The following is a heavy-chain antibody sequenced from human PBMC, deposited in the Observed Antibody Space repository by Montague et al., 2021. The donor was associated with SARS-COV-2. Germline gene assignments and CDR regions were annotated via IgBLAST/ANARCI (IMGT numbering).Heavy chain of an antibody. D-gene: IGHD3-10*01. CDR1: GFTFSSYS. Sequence: SLRLSCAASGFTFSSYSMNWFRQPPGKGLDWVPSINSSSSYIYYAALLKGRFTFSRATAKNSLYLQMNSLRPEDTAVYFCAREITVGIITGYDYYGVDVWGQGTTVTVSS. CDR2: INSSSSYI. V-gene: IGHV3-21*01. J-gene: IGHJ6*02. CDR3: AREITVGIITGYDYYGVDV.